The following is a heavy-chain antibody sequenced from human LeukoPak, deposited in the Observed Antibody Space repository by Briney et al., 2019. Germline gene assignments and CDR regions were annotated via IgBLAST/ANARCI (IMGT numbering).Heavy chain of an antibody. D-gene: IGHD5-24*01. V-gene: IGHV3-48*01. J-gene: IGHJ4*02. CDR2: ITNSGNSK. CDR1: EFTFSSYS. Sequence: SGGSLRLSCAASEFTFSSYSMNWVRQAPGKGLEWVSYITNSGNSKSYADSVKGRFTISRDNTKNSLYLQMNGLRAEDTAVYYCRWLQLSLDYWGQGTLFTVSS. CDR3: RWLQLSLDY.